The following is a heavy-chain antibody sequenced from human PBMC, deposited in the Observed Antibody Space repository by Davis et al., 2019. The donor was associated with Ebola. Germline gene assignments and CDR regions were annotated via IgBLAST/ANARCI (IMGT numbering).Heavy chain of an antibody. Sequence: SETLSVTCTVSGGSISSGGYYWSWIRQHPGKGLEWIGYIYYSGSTYYNPSLKSRVTISVDTSKNQFSLKLSSVTAADTAVYYCARADSTVTTSWFDPWGQGTLVTVSS. D-gene: IGHD4-11*01. CDR1: GGSISSGGYY. CDR2: IYYSGST. CDR3: ARADSTVTTSWFDP. J-gene: IGHJ5*02. V-gene: IGHV4-31*03.